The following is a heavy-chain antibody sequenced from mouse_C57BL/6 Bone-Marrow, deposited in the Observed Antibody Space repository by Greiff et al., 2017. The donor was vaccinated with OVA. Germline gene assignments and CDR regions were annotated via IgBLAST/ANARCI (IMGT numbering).Heavy chain of an antibody. D-gene: IGHD1-1*01. CDR1: GFTFSDYG. J-gene: IGHJ3*01. CDR2: ISNLAYSI. CDR3: ASTVGEAWFAY. Sequence: EVKLVESGGGLVQPGGSLKLSCAASGFTFSDYGMAWVRQAPRKGPEWVAFISNLAYSIYYADTVTGRFTISRENAKNTLYLEMSSLRSEDTAMYYCASTVGEAWFAYWGQGTLVTVSA. V-gene: IGHV5-15*01.